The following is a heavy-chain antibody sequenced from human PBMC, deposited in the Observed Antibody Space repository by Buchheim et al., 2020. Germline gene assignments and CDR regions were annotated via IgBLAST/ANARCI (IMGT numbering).Heavy chain of an antibody. CDR1: GGSISSSSYY. V-gene: IGHV4-39*07. CDR3: ARDGRYSSSWYSRYWYFDL. Sequence: QLQLQESGPGLVKPSETLSLTCTVSGGSISSSSYYWGWIRQPPGKGLEWIGSIYYSGSTYYNPSLKSRVTISVGTSKNQFSLKLSSVTAADTAVYYCARDGRYSSSWYSRYWYFDLWGRGTL. CDR2: IYYSGST. J-gene: IGHJ2*01. D-gene: IGHD6-13*01.